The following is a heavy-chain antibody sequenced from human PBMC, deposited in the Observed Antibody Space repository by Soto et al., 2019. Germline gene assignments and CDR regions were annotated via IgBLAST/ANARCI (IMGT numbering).Heavy chain of an antibody. V-gene: IGHV4-59*06. CDR1: GASFDAYF. CDR2: IYFRGNT. Sequence: SETLSLTCEVSGASFDAYFWSWIRQPPEKGLEWIGNIYFRGNTYYSPSLESRLTISVDTSKNQFSLKLTSVTAADTAVYYCAREGGSYDSGGYLIRGAFDIWGQGTMVTVSS. D-gene: IGHD3-22*01. J-gene: IGHJ3*02. CDR3: AREGGSYDSGGYLIRGAFDI.